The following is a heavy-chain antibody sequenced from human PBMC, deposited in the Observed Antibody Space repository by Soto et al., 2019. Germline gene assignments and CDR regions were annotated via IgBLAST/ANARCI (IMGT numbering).Heavy chain of an antibody. V-gene: IGHV4-4*02. CDR3: ARDAAVPGESDRFDS. J-gene: IGHJ4*02. D-gene: IGHD6-19*01. CDR2: AYHNGLT. Sequence: PSETLSLTCAVSGDSVTSNVWWSFVRQPPGKGLEWIGEAYHNGLTDYNPSLKSRVTMSVDTSKNEFSLKLTSLTAADTAIYYCARDAAVPGESDRFDSWGQGTLVTVSS. CDR1: GDSVTSNVW.